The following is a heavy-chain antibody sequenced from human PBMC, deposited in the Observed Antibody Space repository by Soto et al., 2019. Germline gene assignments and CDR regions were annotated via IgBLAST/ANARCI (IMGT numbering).Heavy chain of an antibody. Sequence: QVQLQESGPGLVQPSETLSLTCTVSGDCISSYYWTWIRQPPGEGLEWIGYAHNIWATHYNPSLQSRVTMSLDTSNNLISLKLTSVTAADTAIYYCARRPGYISSPLDSWGQGSLVTVSS. CDR2: AHNIWAT. J-gene: IGHJ4*02. CDR1: GDCISSYY. CDR3: ARRPGYISSPLDS. V-gene: IGHV4-59*08. D-gene: IGHD5-18*01.